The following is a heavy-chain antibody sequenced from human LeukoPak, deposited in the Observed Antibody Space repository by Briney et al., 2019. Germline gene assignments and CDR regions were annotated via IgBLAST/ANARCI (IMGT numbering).Heavy chain of an antibody. CDR2: INPNSGGT. D-gene: IGHD4-17*01. J-gene: IGHJ4*02. V-gene: IGHV1-2*04. CDR3: ARGTTAFVVDY. CDR1: GYTFTGYY. Sequence: ASVKVSCKASGYTFTGYYMHWVRQAPGQGLEWMGWINPNSGGTSYAQKFQGWVTMTRDTSISTAYMELSRLRSDDTAVYYCARGTTAFVVDYWGQGTLVTVSS.